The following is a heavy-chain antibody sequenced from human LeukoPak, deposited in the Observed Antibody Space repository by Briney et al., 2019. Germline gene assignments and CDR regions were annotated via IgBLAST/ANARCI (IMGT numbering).Heavy chain of an antibody. CDR2: IYSGGNT. CDR3: TRRAAALDAFDI. Sequence: GGSLRLSCAASGLTVSSNCMSWVRQAPGKGLEWVSFIYSGGNTYYADSVKGRFTISRDNAKNTLYLQMNSLRAEDTAVYYCTRRAAALDAFDIWGQGTMVTVSS. J-gene: IGHJ3*02. D-gene: IGHD6-13*01. CDR1: GLTVSSNC. V-gene: IGHV3-53*01.